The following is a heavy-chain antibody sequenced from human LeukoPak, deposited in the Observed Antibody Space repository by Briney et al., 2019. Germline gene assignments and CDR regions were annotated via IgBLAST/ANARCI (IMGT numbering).Heavy chain of an antibody. CDR3: ARGAPRKYYYDSSGYNLDY. CDR1: GGSFSGYY. D-gene: IGHD3-22*01. V-gene: IGHV4-34*01. CDR2: INHSGST. J-gene: IGHJ4*02. Sequence: SETLSLTCAVYGGSFSGYYWSWIRQPPGKGLEWIGEINHSGSTNYNPSLKSRVTISVDTSKNQFSLKLSSVTAADTAVYYCARGAPRKYYYDSSGYNLDYWGQGTLVTVSS.